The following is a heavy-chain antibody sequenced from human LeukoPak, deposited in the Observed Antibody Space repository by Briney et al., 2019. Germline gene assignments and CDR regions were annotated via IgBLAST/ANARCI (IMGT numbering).Heavy chain of an antibody. V-gene: IGHV4-39*01. J-gene: IGHJ6*02. CDR3: ARLPEYDFWSGYYKYYYYGMDV. CDR2: IYYSGST. D-gene: IGHD3-3*01. CDR1: GGSISSSSYC. Sequence: SETLSLTCTVSGGSISSSSYCWGWIRQPPGKGLEWIGSIYYSGSTYYNPSLKSRATISVDTTKNQFSLKLSSVTAAATAVYYYARLPEYDFWSGYYKYYYYGMDVWGQGTTVTVSS.